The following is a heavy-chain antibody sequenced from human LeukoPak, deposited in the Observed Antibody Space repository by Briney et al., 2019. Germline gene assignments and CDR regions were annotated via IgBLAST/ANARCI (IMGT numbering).Heavy chain of an antibody. D-gene: IGHD4-17*01. CDR1: GFTFSSYW. CDR3: ARDWFDGDYDRFDY. V-gene: IGHV3-7*03. CDR2: INQDGSQK. J-gene: IGHJ4*02. Sequence: GGSLRLSCAVSGFTFSSYWMSWFRQAPGKGLEWVANINQDGSQKFSVDSVKGRFTISRDNARNSLSLQMNSLRVEDTAVYYCARDWFDGDYDRFDYWGQGTLVSVSS.